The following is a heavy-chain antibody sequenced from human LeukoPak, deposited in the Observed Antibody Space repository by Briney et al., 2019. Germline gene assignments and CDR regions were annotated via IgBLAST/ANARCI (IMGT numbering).Heavy chain of an antibody. CDR3: AIAKGRYSSSWYYFDY. D-gene: IGHD6-13*01. V-gene: IGHV1-2*06. CDR2: INPNSGGT. Sequence: VASVKVSCKASGYTFTGYYMHWVRQAPGQGLEWMGRINPNSGGTNYAQKFQGRVTMTRDTSISTAYMELSRLRSDDTAVYYCAIAKGRYSSSWYYFDYWGQGTLVTVSS. CDR1: GYTFTGYY. J-gene: IGHJ4*02.